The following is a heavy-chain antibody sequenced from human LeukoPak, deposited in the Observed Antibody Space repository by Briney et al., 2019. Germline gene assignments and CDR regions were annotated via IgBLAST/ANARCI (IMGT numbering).Heavy chain of an antibody. CDR3: ARDFRYSGSYYSDY. J-gene: IGHJ4*02. D-gene: IGHD1-26*01. CDR2: IYSGGST. V-gene: IGHV3-66*01. CDR1: GFIVSSNY. Sequence: PGGSLRLSCAASGFIVSSNYMSWVRQAPGKGLEWVSVIYSGGSTYYADSVKGRFTISRDNSKNTLYLQMNSLRAEDTAVYYCARDFRYSGSYYSDYWGQGTLVTVSS.